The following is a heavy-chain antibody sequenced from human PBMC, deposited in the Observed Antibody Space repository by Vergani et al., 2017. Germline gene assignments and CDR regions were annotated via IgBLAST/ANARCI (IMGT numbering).Heavy chain of an antibody. D-gene: IGHD2-2*01. CDR3: ARGVIVVVPAASDFPPDSVYYFDY. Sequence: QVQLQQWGAGLLKPSETLSLTCAVYGGSFSGYYWSWIRQPPGKGLEWIGEINHSGSTNYNPSLKSRVTISVDTSKNQFSLKLSSVTAADTAVYYCARGVIVVVPAASDFPPDSVYYFDYWGQGTLVTVSS. CDR1: GGSFSGYY. V-gene: IGHV4-34*01. CDR2: INHSGST. J-gene: IGHJ4*02.